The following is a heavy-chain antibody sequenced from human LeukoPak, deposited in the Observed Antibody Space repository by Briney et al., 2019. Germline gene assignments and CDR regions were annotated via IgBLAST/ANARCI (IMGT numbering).Heavy chain of an antibody. CDR3: ARERNGHPFDY. CDR1: GFSFSSYS. V-gene: IGHV3-30*03. Sequence: GGSLRLCCAASGFSFSSYSMNWVRQAAGKGLEWVAVISYDGSNKYYADSVKGRFTISRDNSKNTLYLQMNSLRAEDTAVYYCARERNGHPFDYWGQGTLVTVSS. D-gene: IGHD1-1*01. J-gene: IGHJ4*02. CDR2: ISYDGSNK.